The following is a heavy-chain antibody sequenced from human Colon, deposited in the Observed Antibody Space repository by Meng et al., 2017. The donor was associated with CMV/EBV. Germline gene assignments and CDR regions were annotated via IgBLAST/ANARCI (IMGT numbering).Heavy chain of an antibody. CDR1: GDSVSSNSAA. Sequence: QLQLQQSGPGLVKPSQTLPLTCAISGDSVSSNSAAWNWIRQSPSRGLEWLGRTYYRSQWYNEYAVSVRSRITINPDTAKNQFSLQLNSVTPEDTAVYYCARGGKYTSGSYFDPWGQGTLVTVSS. CDR2: TYYRSQWYN. J-gene: IGHJ5*02. CDR3: ARGGKYTSGSYFDP. V-gene: IGHV6-1*01. D-gene: IGHD6-19*01.